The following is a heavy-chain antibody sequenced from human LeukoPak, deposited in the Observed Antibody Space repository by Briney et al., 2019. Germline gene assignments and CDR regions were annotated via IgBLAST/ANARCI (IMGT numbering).Heavy chain of an antibody. V-gene: IGHV4-59*08. D-gene: IGHD3-16*01. CDR1: GDSITSYY. J-gene: IGHJ5*02. CDR3: ARHSFRAIFWAQVFDP. CDR2: VYDSGTA. Sequence: SETLSLTCTVSGDSITSYYWSWIRQPPGKGLEWIGHVYDSGTANYNPSLKSRVAISVDSSKNQFSLKLTSVSAADTAVYYCARHSFRAIFWAQVFDPWGQGTLVIVSS.